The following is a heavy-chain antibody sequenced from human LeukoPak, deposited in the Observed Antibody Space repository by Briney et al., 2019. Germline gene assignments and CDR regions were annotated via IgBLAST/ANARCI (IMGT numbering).Heavy chain of an antibody. CDR3: ASCTVKTYYDFWSGYNDAFDI. V-gene: IGHV3-30*03. J-gene: IGHJ3*02. Sequence: GGSLRLSCAASGFTFSSYGMHWVRQAPGKGLEWVAVISYDGSNKYYANSVKGRFTISRDNSKNTLYLQMNSLRAEDTAVYYCASCTVKTYYDFWSGYNDAFDIWGQGTMVTVSS. CDR1: GFTFSSYG. CDR2: ISYDGSNK. D-gene: IGHD3-3*01.